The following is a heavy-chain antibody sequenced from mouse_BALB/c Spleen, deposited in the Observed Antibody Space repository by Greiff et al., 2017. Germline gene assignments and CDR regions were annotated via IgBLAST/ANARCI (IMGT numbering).Heavy chain of an antibody. Sequence: VQLQQSGTVLARPGASVKMSCKASGYTFTSYWMHWVKQRPGQGLEWIGAIYPGNSDTSYNQKFKGKAKLTAVTSTSTAYMELSSLTNEDSAVYYCTRSNYYGYYFDVWGAGTTVTVSS. CDR1: GYTFTSYW. J-gene: IGHJ1*01. V-gene: IGHV1-5*01. CDR3: TRSNYYGYYFDV. CDR2: IYPGNSDT. D-gene: IGHD1-2*01.